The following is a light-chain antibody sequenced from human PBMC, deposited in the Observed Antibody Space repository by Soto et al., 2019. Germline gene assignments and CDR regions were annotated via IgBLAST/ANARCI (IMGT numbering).Light chain of an antibody. CDR1: QSVSSSY. J-gene: IGKJ5*01. V-gene: IGKV3-20*01. CDR2: GAS. CDR3: QQYGSSPLVT. Sequence: EIVLTQSPGTLSLSPGERATLSCRASQSVSSSYLAWYQQIPRQAPRLLIYGASSRATGIPDRFSGSGSGTDFTLTISRLEPEDFAVYYCQQYGSSPLVTFGQGTRLEI.